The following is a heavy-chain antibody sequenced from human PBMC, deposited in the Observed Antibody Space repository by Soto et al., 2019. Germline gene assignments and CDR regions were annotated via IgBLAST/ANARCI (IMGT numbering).Heavy chain of an antibody. J-gene: IGHJ6*02. CDR3: ARDSDPAAADIYYYYGMDV. Sequence: ASVKVSCKASGYTFTGYYMHWVRQAPGQGLEWTGWINPNSGGTNYAQKFQGWVTMTRDTSISTAYMELSRLRSDDTAVYYCARDSDPAAADIYYYYGMDVWGQGTTVTVSS. CDR2: INPNSGGT. D-gene: IGHD6-13*01. CDR1: GYTFTGYY. V-gene: IGHV1-2*04.